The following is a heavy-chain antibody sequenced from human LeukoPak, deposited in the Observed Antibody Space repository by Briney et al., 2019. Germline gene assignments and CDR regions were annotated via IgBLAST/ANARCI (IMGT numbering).Heavy chain of an antibody. CDR1: GGSISSGDYY. D-gene: IGHD3-9*01. J-gene: IGHJ5*02. CDR2: IYYSGST. Sequence: SETLSLTCTVSGGSISSGDYYWSWIRQPPGKGLEWIGYIYYSGSTYYNPSLKSRVTISVDTSKNQFSLKLSFVTAADTAVYYCARGYDILTGTPTFDPWGQGTLVTVSS. CDR3: ARGYDILTGTPTFDP. V-gene: IGHV4-30-4*01.